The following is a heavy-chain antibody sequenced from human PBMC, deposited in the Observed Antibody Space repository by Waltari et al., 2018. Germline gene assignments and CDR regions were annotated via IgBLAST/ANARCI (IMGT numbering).Heavy chain of an antibody. CDR1: GGSISSSSYY. V-gene: IGHV4-39*01. Sequence: QLQLQESGPGLVKPSETLSLTCTVSGGSISSSSYYWGWIRQPPGKGLEWIGSIYYSGGTCYNPSLKSRVTISGDTSKNQFSLKLSSVTAADTAVYYCASNRGNCSGGSCYHNWFDPWGPGTLVTVSS. D-gene: IGHD2-15*01. CDR3: ASNRGNCSGGSCYHNWFDP. CDR2: IYYSGGT. J-gene: IGHJ5*02.